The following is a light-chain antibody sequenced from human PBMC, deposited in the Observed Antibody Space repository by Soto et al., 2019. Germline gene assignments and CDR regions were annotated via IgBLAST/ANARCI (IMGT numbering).Light chain of an antibody. CDR2: DAS. J-gene: IGKJ4*01. V-gene: IGKV3-11*01. CDR3: QQRSDWPLT. CDR1: QSVGSY. Sequence: EIVLTQSPGTLSLSPGERATLSCRASQSVGSYLAWYQQKPGQAPRLLIYDASNRATGLPARFSGSGSGTDFTLTINSLEPEDFAVYYCQQRSDWPLTFGGGTKVEIK.